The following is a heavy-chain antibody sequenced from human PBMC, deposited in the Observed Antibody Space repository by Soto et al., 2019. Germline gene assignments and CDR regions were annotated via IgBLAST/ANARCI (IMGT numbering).Heavy chain of an antibody. CDR3: AREVYGDYPYFDY. J-gene: IGHJ4*02. CDR1: GFTFSSYA. Sequence: EVQLLESGGGSVQPGGSLRLSCAASGFTFSSYAMSWVRQAPGKGLEWVSAISGSGDSTYYAESVKGRFTISRDNAKNSLYLQMNSLRAEDTAVYYCAREVYGDYPYFDYWGQGTLVTVSS. D-gene: IGHD4-17*01. V-gene: IGHV3-23*01. CDR2: ISGSGDST.